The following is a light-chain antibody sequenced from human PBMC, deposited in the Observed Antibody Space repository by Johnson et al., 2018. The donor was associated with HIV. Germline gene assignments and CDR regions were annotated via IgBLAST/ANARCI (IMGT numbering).Light chain of an antibody. J-gene: IGLJ1*01. V-gene: IGLV1-51*01. Sequence: QSVLTQPPSVSAAPGQTVTISCSANTSNIGSNDVSWYQQLPGAAPKLLIFDTYKRHSGIPDRFLASKSGPSATLGITGLQNRDEADYYCGTGASSLGALDVFGTGTKFTVL. CDR3: GTGASSLGALDV. CDR2: DTY. CDR1: TSNIGSND.